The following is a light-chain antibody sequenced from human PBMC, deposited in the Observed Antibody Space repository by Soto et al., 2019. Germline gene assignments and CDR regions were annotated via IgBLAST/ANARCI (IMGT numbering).Light chain of an antibody. V-gene: IGKV3-20*01. CDR2: GAS. CDR1: QSVSNNY. J-gene: IGKJ1*01. CDR3: QQYGTSVT. Sequence: EIGLTQSPGTLSLSPGERATLSCRASQSVSNNYLAWYQQKPGQAPRLLIYGASSRATGIPDRFSGSGSGTDFTLTISRLEPEDVEVYYCQQYGTSVTFGQGTKLELK.